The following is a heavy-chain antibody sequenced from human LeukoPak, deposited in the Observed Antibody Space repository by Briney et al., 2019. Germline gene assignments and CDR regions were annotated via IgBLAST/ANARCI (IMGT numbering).Heavy chain of an antibody. J-gene: IGHJ5*02. Sequence: PSGTLSLTCAVSGGSISSSNWGSRVRRPPGKGLEWIGEIYHSGSTNYNPSLKSRVTISVDKSKNQFSLKLSSVTAADTAVYYCARSNWGGQLERFNWFDHWGQGTLVTVSS. CDR2: IYHSGST. CDR1: GGSISSSNW. V-gene: IGHV4-4*02. D-gene: IGHD1-1*01. CDR3: ARSNWGGQLERFNWFDH.